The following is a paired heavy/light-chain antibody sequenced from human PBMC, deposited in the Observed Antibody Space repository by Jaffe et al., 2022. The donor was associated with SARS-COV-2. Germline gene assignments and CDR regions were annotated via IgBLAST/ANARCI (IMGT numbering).Heavy chain of an antibody. CDR1: GGSISSSSYY. J-gene: IGHJ6*03. Sequence: QLQLQESGPGLVKPSETLSLTCTVSGGSISSSSYYWGWIRQPPGKGLEWIGSIYYSGGTYYNPSLKSRVTISVDTSKNQVSLKLSSVTAADTAVYYCARPVSVGELFRNYYYMDVWGTGTTVTVSS. D-gene: IGHD3-10*01. CDR2: IYYSGGT. CDR3: ARPVSVGELFRNYYYMDV. V-gene: IGHV4-39*01.
Light chain of an antibody. J-gene: IGKJ5*01. CDR3: QQYGSSPIT. Sequence: EIVLTQSPATLSLSPGERATLSCGASQSVSSSYLAWYQQKPGLAPRLLIYDASSRATGIPDRFSGSGSGTDFTLTISRLEPEDFAVYYCQQYGSSPITFGQGTRLEIK. CDR1: QSVSSSY. V-gene: IGKV3D-20*01. CDR2: DAS.